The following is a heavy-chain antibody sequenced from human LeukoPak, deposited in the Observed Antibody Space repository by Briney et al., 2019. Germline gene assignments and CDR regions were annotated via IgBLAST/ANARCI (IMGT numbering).Heavy chain of an antibody. Sequence: TGRSLRLSCAASGFSFSSYGMHWVRQAPGKGLEWVAVIWYDGSYKFYADSVKGRFTISRDNSKNTLYLQMSSPRAEDTAVYYCARDSRDIVLVPAAINWCDPWGQGTLVTVSS. CDR1: GFSFSSYG. V-gene: IGHV3-33*01. CDR3: ARDSRDIVLVPAAINWCDP. CDR2: IWYDGSYK. J-gene: IGHJ5*02. D-gene: IGHD2-2*01.